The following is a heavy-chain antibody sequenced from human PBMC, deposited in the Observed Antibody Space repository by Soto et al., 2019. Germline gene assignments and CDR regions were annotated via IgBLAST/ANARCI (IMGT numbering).Heavy chain of an antibody. CDR1: GGSVATGAYY. CDR3: ARHDYYHRTFDI. J-gene: IGHJ3*02. CDR2: TLYSGSP. V-gene: IGHV4-61*08. Sequence: SETLSLTCRVSGGSVATGAYYWSWIRQPPGKGLEWIGYTLYSGSPNYNPSLQSLQSRVTISVDTSRNQFSLRLTSVTAADTALYYCARHDYYHRTFDIWGQGTLVTVSS. D-gene: IGHD3-9*01.